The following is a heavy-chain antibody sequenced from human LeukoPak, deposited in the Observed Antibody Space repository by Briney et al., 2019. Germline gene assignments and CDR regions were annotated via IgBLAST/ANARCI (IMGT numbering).Heavy chain of an antibody. CDR1: GFTSISVA. J-gene: IGHJ4*02. CDR3: AKDRAYYYDSSGSNYPDYYSQR. V-gene: IGHV3-23*01. CDR2: ISGSGGNA. Sequence: GGALRLSCVDSGFTSISVAMSWVRQAPGKGLEWVSAISGSGGNAYYADSVKGRFTIPRDNSKNTVYLQMNSVRAEDTATYHCAKDRAYYYDSSGSNYPDYYSQRWGQGTLVIVSS. D-gene: IGHD3-22*01.